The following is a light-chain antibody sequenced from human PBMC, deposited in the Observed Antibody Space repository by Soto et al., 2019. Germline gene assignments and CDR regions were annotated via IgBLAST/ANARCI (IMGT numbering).Light chain of an antibody. CDR2: DVS. CDR3: SSYTSSSTWV. J-gene: IGLJ7*01. Sequence: QSALTQPASVSGSPGQSITISCTGTSSDGGGYNYVSWYQQHPGKAPKLMIYDVSNRPSGVSNRFSGSKSGNTASLTISGLQAEDEADYYCSSYTSSSTWVFGGGTQLTVL. CDR1: SSDGGGYNY. V-gene: IGLV2-14*01.